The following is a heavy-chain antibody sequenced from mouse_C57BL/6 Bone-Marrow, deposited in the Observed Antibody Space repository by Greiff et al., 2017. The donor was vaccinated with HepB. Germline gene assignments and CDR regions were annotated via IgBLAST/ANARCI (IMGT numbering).Heavy chain of an antibody. CDR3: ARWAGTWGDFAY. CDR2: IYPGDGDT. CDR1: GYAFSSSW. D-gene: IGHD4-1*01. J-gene: IGHJ3*01. Sequence: QVQLKQSGPELVKPGASVKISCKASGYAFSSSWMNWVKQRPGKGLEWIGRIYPGDGDTNYNGKFKGKATLTADKSSSTAYMQLSSLTSEDSAVYFCARWAGTWGDFAYWGQGTLVTVSA. V-gene: IGHV1-82*01.